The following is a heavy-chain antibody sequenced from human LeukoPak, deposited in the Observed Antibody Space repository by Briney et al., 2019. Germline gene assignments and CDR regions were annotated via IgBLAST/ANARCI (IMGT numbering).Heavy chain of an antibody. J-gene: IGHJ4*02. Sequence: GGSLRLSCAASGLTVSKNYMSWVRQAPGKGLESVSVIYSGGSTYYADSVRGRFTISRDNSKNSLYLQMNSLRVEDTAVYYCARVGGHWGQGTLVTVSS. D-gene: IGHD3-10*01. CDR2: IYSGGST. CDR3: ARVGGH. V-gene: IGHV3-53*01. CDR1: GLTVSKNY.